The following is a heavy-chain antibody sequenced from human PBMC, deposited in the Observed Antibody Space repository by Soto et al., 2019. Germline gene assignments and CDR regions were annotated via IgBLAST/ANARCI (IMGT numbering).Heavy chain of an antibody. Sequence: QVHLQESGPGLVAPSGTLSLTCTLSGGSVRAPDWWNWVRQSPDKGLERIAEGQISGHSNYNPSLRSRVSVSIDSTKNEFYLNLNSVTAADTVIYYCARVRQGCSANNCYFDPWGQGTKVTISS. D-gene: IGHD1-1*01. V-gene: IGHV4-4*02. CDR1: GGSVRAPDW. J-gene: IGHJ5*01. CDR3: ARVRQGCSANNCYFDP. CDR2: GQISGHS.